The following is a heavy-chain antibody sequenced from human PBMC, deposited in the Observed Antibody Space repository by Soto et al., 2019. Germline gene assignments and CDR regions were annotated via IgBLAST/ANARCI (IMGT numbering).Heavy chain of an antibody. Sequence: SETLSLTCAVSGYSISSGYYWGWIRPPPGKGLEWIGSIYHIGSAYYNPSLKSRVTISLDTSKNQLSLKLSSVTAADTAVYYCARDLLLWFGEFSNWCEHWGQGTMVNVSP. CDR1: GYSISSGYY. CDR2: IYHIGSA. J-gene: IGHJ5*02. D-gene: IGHD3-10*01. CDR3: ARDLLLWFGEFSNWCEH. V-gene: IGHV4-38-2*01.